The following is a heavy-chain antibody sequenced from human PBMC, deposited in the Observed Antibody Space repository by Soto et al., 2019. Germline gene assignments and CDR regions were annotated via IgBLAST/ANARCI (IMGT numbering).Heavy chain of an antibody. V-gene: IGHV2-5*02. CDR2: IYWDDDT. CDR3: AHAFGGTSWPNDAFDV. CDR1: GFSFSADGVG. J-gene: IGHJ3*01. D-gene: IGHD3-16*01. Sequence: HITLKESGPTLVKPTQTLTLTCIFSGFSFSADGVGVGWIRQPPGKTLEWLALIYWDDDTRYRPSLKSRLTITKDYPKNQVVLTMTNMDPLDTATYYCAHAFGGTSWPNDAFDVWGQGTVVTVSS.